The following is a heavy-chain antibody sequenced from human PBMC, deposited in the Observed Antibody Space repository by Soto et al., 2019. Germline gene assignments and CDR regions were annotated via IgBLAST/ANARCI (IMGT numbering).Heavy chain of an antibody. CDR3: TRDPQWLPQAYGVDA. CDR1: GFTFEDYT. CDR2: IRSKVYGGTT. Sequence: LRLSCTASGFTFEDYTMSWVRQAPGKGLEWVGFIRSKVYGGTTKYAASVKGRFTISRDDSRSIVYLQMNSLKIEDTAVYYCTRDPQWLPQAYGVDAWGQGTTVTVSS. J-gene: IGHJ6*02. V-gene: IGHV3-49*04. D-gene: IGHD6-19*01.